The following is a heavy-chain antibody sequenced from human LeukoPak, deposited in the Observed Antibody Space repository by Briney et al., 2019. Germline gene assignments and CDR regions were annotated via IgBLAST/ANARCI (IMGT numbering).Heavy chain of an antibody. CDR3: ARRGSGWYYFDY. Sequence: SETLSLTCTVSGGSISSYYWSWIRQPPGKGLEWIGYIYYSGSTNYNPSLKSRVTISVDTSKNQFSLKLSSVTAADTAVYYCARRGSGWYYFDYWGQGTLVTVSS. J-gene: IGHJ4*02. CDR1: GGSISSYY. D-gene: IGHD6-19*01. CDR2: IYYSGST. V-gene: IGHV4-59*08.